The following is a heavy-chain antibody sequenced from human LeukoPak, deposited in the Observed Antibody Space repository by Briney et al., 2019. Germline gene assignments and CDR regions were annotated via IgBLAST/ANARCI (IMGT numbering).Heavy chain of an antibody. V-gene: IGHV3-9*01. Sequence: PGRSLRLSSAASGLTFDDYAMHWVRQAPGKGLEWVSGISWNSGSIGYADSVKGRFTISRDNAKNSLYLQMNSLRAEDTALYYCAKGVAAGYYYYMDVWGKGTTVTVSS. CDR2: ISWNSGSI. J-gene: IGHJ6*03. CDR1: GLTFDDYA. D-gene: IGHD6-13*01. CDR3: AKGVAAGYYYYMDV.